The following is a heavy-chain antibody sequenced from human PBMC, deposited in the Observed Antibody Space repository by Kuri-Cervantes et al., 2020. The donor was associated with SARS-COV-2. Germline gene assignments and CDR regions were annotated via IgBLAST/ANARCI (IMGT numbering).Heavy chain of an antibody. CDR2: IYTSGST. V-gene: IGHV4-4*07. J-gene: IGHJ2*01. Sequence: SETLSLTCTVSGGSISSYYWSWIRQPAGKGLEWIGRIYTSGSTNYNPSLKSRVTMSVDTSKNQFSLKLSSVTAADTAIYYCAMSSDWNPLWYFDLWGRGTLVTVSS. D-gene: IGHD2-21*01. CDR1: GGSISSYY. CDR3: AMSSDWNPLWYFDL.